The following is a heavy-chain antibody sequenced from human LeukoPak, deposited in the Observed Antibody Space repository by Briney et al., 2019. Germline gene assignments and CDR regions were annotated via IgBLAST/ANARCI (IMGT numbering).Heavy chain of an antibody. CDR2: IIPILGIA. D-gene: IGHD6-6*01. Sequence: SVKVSCKASGGTFSSYAISWVRQAPGQGLEWMGRIIPILGIANYAQKFQGRVTITADKSTSTAYMELSSLRSEDTAVYYCASLTPHSGSLFDYWGQGTLVTVSS. CDR3: ASLTPHSGSLFDY. CDR1: GGTFSSYA. J-gene: IGHJ4*02. V-gene: IGHV1-69*04.